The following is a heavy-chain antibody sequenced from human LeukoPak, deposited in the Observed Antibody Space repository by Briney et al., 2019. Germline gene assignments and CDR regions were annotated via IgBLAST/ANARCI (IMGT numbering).Heavy chain of an antibody. Sequence: ASVKVSCKASGYTFTGYFMHWVRQAPGQGLEWMGWINPNNGATNYAQNFQGRVTMTRDTSISTAYMELSRLRSDDTAVYYCARVNNYYDSSGDYLYYFDSWGQGTLATVSS. V-gene: IGHV1-2*02. J-gene: IGHJ4*02. CDR1: GYTFTGYF. D-gene: IGHD3-22*01. CDR3: ARVNNYYDSSGDYLYYFDS. CDR2: INPNNGAT.